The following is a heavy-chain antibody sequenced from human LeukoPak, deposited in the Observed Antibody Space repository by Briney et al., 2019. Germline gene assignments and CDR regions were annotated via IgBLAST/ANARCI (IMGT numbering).Heavy chain of an antibody. CDR3: VKTFQYRSNWYDY. CDR1: GFTFGSHA. V-gene: IGHV3-23*01. CDR2: ISAGGGGT. Sequence: QPGGSLRLSCATSGFTFGSHAMSWVRQAPGKGLEWVSSISAGGGGTSYADSVKGRITISRDNSKNTVYLQMNSLRAEDTAVYFCVKTFQYRSNWYDYWGQGTLVTVSS. J-gene: IGHJ5*01. D-gene: IGHD6-6*01.